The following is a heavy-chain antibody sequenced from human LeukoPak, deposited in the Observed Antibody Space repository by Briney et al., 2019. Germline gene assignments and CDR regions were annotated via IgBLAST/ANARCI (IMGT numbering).Heavy chain of an antibody. J-gene: IGHJ4*02. CDR3: SRGSGWLSVY. CDR1: GFTFCDYL. V-gene: IGHV3-49*03. Sequence: GGSLRLSCAASGFTFCDYLMSWFRRAPGKGLEWIGFISGGTTEYAASVKGRFTISRDDSTSIAYLQMNSLTTEDTAVYYCSRGSGWLSVYWGQGTLVTVSS. CDR2: ISGGTT. D-gene: IGHD6-19*01.